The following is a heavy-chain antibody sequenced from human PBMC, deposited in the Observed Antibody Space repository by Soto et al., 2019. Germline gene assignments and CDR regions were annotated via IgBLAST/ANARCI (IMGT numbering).Heavy chain of an antibody. CDR3: ARASGGPTRFDP. CDR2: IYYSGST. Sequence: SETLSLTCPVSGGSISSGGYYWSWIRQHPGKGLEWIGYIYYSGSTYYNPSLKSRVTISVDTSKNQFSLKLSSVTAADTAVYYCARASGGPTRFDPWGQGTLVTVS. V-gene: IGHV4-31*03. D-gene: IGHD2-15*01. CDR1: GGSISSGGYY. J-gene: IGHJ5*02.